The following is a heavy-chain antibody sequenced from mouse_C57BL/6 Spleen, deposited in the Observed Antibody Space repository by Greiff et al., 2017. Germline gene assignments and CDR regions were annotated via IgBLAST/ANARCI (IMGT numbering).Heavy chain of an antibody. Sequence: DVKVEESRGGLVQPGGSMKLSCVASGFTFSNYWMNWVRQSPEKGLEWVAQIRLKSDNYATHYAESVKGRFTISRDDSKSSVYLQMNNLRAEDTGIYYCTGGITTVVAPMDYWGQGTSVTVSS. CDR2: IRLKSDNYAT. CDR3: TGGITTVVAPMDY. J-gene: IGHJ4*01. D-gene: IGHD1-1*01. CDR1: GFTFSNYW. V-gene: IGHV6-3*01.